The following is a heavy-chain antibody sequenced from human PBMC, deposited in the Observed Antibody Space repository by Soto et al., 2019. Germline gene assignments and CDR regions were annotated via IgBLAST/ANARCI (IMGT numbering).Heavy chain of an antibody. Sequence: PSQTLSLTCAISGDSVSSNRAAWNWIRQSPSRGLEWLGRTYYRSKWYNDYAVSVKSRITIGPDTSKNQVSLQLNSVTPEDTAVYYCARVWAMAVTGTRWFDSWGQGTLVTVSS. D-gene: IGHD1-1*01. V-gene: IGHV6-1*01. CDR1: GDSVSSNRAA. CDR2: TYYRSKWYN. CDR3: ARVWAMAVTGTRWFDS. J-gene: IGHJ5*01.